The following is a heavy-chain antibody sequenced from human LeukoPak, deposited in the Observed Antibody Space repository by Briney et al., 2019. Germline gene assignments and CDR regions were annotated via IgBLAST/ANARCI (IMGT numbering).Heavy chain of an antibody. CDR3: ARDFGY. V-gene: IGHV3-30*04. CDR1: GFTFHNYA. Sequence: GGSLRLSCAASGFTFHNYAMNWLRQTPDRGLEWLAAISVDGSATNYADSVKGRFTISRDNSKDTLFLQMNSLRLEDSAVYYLARDFGYWGQGILVTVSS. J-gene: IGHJ4*02. CDR2: ISVDGSAT.